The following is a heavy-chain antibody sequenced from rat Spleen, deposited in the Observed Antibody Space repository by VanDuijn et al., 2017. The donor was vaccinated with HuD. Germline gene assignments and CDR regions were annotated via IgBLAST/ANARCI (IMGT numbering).Heavy chain of an antibody. CDR3: TTQQLYPL. D-gene: IGHD1-2*01. Sequence: EVQLAETGGGLVQPGRSLKLSCVASGFTFSNYGMAWVRQAPKKGLEWVAYISYDGGSTYYRDSVKGRFTISRDNAKSTLYLQMDSLRSEDTATYYCTTQQLYPLGGQGVMVTVSS. V-gene: IGHV5-29*01. CDR1: GFTFSNYG. CDR2: ISYDGGST. J-gene: IGHJ2*01.